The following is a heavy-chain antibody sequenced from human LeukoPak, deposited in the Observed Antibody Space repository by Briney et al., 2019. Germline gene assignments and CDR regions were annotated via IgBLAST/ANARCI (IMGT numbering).Heavy chain of an antibody. CDR3: ARDMTGYCTSSSCFGGLCDY. D-gene: IGHD2-2*01. Sequence: GGSLRLSCAASGFTVSSNYMSWVRQAPGKGLEWVSVIYSGGSTYYADSVKGRFTISRDNSKNTLYLQMNSLRAEDTAVYFCARDMTGYCTSSSCFGGLCDYWGQGTLVTVSS. J-gene: IGHJ4*02. CDR2: IYSGGST. CDR1: GFTVSSNY. V-gene: IGHV3-53*01.